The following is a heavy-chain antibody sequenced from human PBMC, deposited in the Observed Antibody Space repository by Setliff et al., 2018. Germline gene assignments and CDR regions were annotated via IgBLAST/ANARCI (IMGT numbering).Heavy chain of an antibody. Sequence: SETLSLTCTVSGDSISSSNYYWGWIRQPPGKGLEWIAAIKYSGSTSFNPSLKSRVTISVGKSKSQFSLKLSSVTAVDTAVYYCARQGTYCDGGGGSCFPPNYWGQGTLVTVSS. CDR2: IKYSGST. CDR1: GDSISSSNYY. CDR3: ARQGTYCDGGGGSCFPPNY. D-gene: IGHD2-15*01. J-gene: IGHJ4*02. V-gene: IGHV4-39*01.